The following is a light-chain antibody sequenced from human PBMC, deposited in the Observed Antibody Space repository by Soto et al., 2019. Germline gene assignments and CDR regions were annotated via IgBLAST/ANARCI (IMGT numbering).Light chain of an antibody. CDR1: RGHSNYA. CDR3: QTWGSGTVV. J-gene: IGLJ2*01. V-gene: IGLV4-69*01. Sequence: QLVLTQSPSASASLGASVKLTCTLSRGHSNYAIAWHQQQSEKGPRYLMKLNSDGSHSKGDGIPDRFSGSSSGAERYLTISSLQSEDEADYYCQTWGSGTVVFGGGTKLTVL. CDR2: LNSDGSH.